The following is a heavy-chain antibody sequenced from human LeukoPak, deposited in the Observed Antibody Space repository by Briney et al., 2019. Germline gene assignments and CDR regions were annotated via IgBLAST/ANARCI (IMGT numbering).Heavy chain of an antibody. CDR3: AKKSPYGGADY. D-gene: IGHD4-23*01. CDR1: GFTFSNYA. J-gene: IGHJ4*02. V-gene: IGHV3-23*01. CDR2: ISGSGGST. Sequence: GGSLRPSCAASGFTFSNYAMSWVRQAPGKGPEWVSSISGSGGSTFYADSVKGRFTISRDNSKNTLYLQVNSLRSEDTAVYYCAKKSPYGGADYWGQGALVTVSS.